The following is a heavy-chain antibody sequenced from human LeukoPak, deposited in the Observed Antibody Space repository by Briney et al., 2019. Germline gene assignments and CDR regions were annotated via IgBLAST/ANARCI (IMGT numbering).Heavy chain of an antibody. J-gene: IGHJ4*02. CDR2: IYPGDSDT. CDR1: RSSFTSYW. V-gene: IGHV5-51*01. Sequence: GESLKISCQGSRSSFTSYWIGWVRQMPGKGLEWMGIIYPGDSDTRYSPSFQGQVTISADKSISTAYLQWSSLKASDTAMYYCARSCRDGYRDFDYWGQGTLVTVSS. CDR3: ARSCRDGYRDFDY. D-gene: IGHD5-24*01.